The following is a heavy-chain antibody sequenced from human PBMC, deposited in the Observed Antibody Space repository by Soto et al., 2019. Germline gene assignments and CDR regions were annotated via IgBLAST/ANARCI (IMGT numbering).Heavy chain of an antibody. J-gene: IGHJ4*02. Sequence: SETLSLTCTVSGCSISSSNYYWGWIRQPPGKGLEWVGSVYYSGRTYDNPSLKSRITLSVDRPKSQFSLKLTSVTAADTAVYYCARLLYDSRGYYYFDYWGQGTLVTVSS. CDR2: VYYSGRT. CDR1: GCSISSSNYY. CDR3: ARLLYDSRGYYYFDY. D-gene: IGHD3-22*01. V-gene: IGHV4-39*01.